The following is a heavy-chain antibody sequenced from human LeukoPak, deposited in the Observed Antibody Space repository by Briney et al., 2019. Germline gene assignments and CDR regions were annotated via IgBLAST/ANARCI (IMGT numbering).Heavy chain of an antibody. CDR2: ITTTFYT. J-gene: IGHJ4*02. CDR3: ARARANWYEDY. CDR1: GFTFSSYS. V-gene: IGHV3-21*01. D-gene: IGHD6-13*01. Sequence: GGSLRLSCAASGFTFSSYSFNWVRQVPGKGLEWVSSITTTFYTYYTDSVKGRFTISRDNAKNSLYLQMISLRAEDTAVYYCARARANWYEDYWGQGTLVTVSS.